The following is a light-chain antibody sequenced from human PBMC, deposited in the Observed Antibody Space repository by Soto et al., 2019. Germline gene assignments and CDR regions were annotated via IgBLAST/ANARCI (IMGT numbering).Light chain of an antibody. J-gene: IGLJ3*02. CDR2: GNS. V-gene: IGLV1-40*01. CDR1: SSNIGAGYD. Sequence: QSVLTQPPSVSGAPGQRVTISCTGSSSNIGAGYDVHWYQQLPGTAPKLLIYGNSNRPSGVPDRFSGSKSGTSASLAITGLQAEDDADYSCQSYDSSLSGWVLGGGTKLTVL. CDR3: QSYDSSLSGWV.